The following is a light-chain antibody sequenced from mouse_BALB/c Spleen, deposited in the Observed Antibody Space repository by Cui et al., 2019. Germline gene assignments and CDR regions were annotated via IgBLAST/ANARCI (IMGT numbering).Light chain of an antibody. J-gene: IGKJ1*01. CDR3: QQGNTLPRT. Sequence: DIQMTQTTFALSAPLGDRVTISCRASQDINNYLNWYQQKPDGTIKLLIYSTSRLHSGVPSRFSGSGSGTDYSLTISNLEKEDIATYFCQQGNTLPRTFGGGTKLEIK. V-gene: IGKV10-96*01. CDR1: QDINNY. CDR2: STS.